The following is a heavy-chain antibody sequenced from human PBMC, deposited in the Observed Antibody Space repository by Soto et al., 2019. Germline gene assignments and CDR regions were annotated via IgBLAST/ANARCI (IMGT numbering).Heavy chain of an antibody. CDR2: IYYNGSI. D-gene: IGHD3-10*01. CDR1: GVSVSSGTYY. J-gene: IGHJ4*02. V-gene: IGHV4-61*03. Sequence: SETLSLTCSVSGVSVSSGTYYWSWIRQPPGKGLEWIGYIYYNGSINYNPSLKSRLTMSLGTSENLFFLRLTSATAADTALYYCARTFILPIRVFDSWGQGTLVTVSS. CDR3: ARTFILPIRVFDS.